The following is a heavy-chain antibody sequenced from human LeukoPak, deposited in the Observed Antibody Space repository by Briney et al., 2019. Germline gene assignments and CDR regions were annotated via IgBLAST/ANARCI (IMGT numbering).Heavy chain of an antibody. V-gene: IGHV4-59*11. Sequence: SETLSLTCAVSDDSFSSHYWTWIRRPPGKGLEWIGYISYIGSTNYNPSLKSRVTISIDTSKIQFSLKLSSVTAADTAVYYCARDLVTVTKGFDIWGQGTMVSVSS. CDR1: DDSFSSHY. J-gene: IGHJ3*02. CDR3: ARDLVTVTKGFDI. CDR2: ISYIGST. D-gene: IGHD4-17*01.